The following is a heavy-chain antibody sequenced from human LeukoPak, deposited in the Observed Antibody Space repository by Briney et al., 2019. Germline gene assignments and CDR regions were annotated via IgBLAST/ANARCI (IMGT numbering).Heavy chain of an antibody. J-gene: IGHJ5*01. CDR3: ARAYYYESRGSASAPTLDS. Sequence: ASVTLSFTASGDTFTVHYMHRVRQAPGQGHEWMGWINPKSGGTNYDQKFQGRVTMTRDTSISTAYMELSRLKSDDTAVYYWARAYYYESRGSASAPTLDS. D-gene: IGHD3-22*01. V-gene: IGHV1-2*02. CDR2: INPKSGGT. CDR1: GDTFTVHY.